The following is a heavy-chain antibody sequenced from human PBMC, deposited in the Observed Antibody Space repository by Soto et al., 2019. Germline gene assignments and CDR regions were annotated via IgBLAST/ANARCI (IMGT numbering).Heavy chain of an antibody. Sequence: PSETLSLTCTVSGGSISSSSYYWGWIRQPPGKGLEWIGSIYYSGSTYYNPSLKSRVTISVDTSKNQFSLKLSSVTAADTAVYYCARDRGQTPRYSYYYMDVWGKGTTVTVSS. CDR1: GGSISSSSYY. CDR2: IYYSGST. V-gene: IGHV4-39*02. CDR3: ARDRGQTPRYSYYYMDV. J-gene: IGHJ6*03. D-gene: IGHD1-26*01.